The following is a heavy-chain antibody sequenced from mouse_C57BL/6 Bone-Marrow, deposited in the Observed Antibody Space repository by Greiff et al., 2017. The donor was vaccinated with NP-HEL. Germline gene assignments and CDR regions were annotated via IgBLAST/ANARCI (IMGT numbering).Heavy chain of an antibody. D-gene: IGHD2-3*01. Sequence: VQLQQPGAELVRPGSSVKLSCKASGYTFTSYWMDWVKQRPGQGLEWIGNIYPSDSETHYNQKFKDKATLTVDKSSSTAYMQLSSLTSEDSAVYYCAREGGWLLQDWYFDVWGTGTTVTVSS. V-gene: IGHV1-61*01. CDR1: GYTFTSYW. J-gene: IGHJ1*03. CDR3: AREGGWLLQDWYFDV. CDR2: IYPSDSET.